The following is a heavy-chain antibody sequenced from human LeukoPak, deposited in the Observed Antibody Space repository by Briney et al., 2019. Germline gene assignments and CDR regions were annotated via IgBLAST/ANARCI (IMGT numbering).Heavy chain of an antibody. CDR1: GCNFDDYA. Sequence: PGGSLRLSCAASGCNFDDYAMHWVRQAPGKGLEWVSGISWNSGSIGYADSVKGRFTISRDNAKNSLYLQMNSLRAEDTALYYCAKGGSGGYYFDYWGQGTLVTVSS. CDR3: AKGGSGGYYFDY. J-gene: IGHJ4*02. CDR2: ISWNSGSI. V-gene: IGHV3-9*01. D-gene: IGHD6-19*01.